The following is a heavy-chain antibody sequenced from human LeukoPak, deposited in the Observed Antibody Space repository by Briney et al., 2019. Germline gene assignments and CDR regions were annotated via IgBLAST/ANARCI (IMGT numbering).Heavy chain of an antibody. CDR1: GFPFSNYA. Sequence: GGSLRLSCAASGFPFSNYAMNWVRQAPGKGLEWVSVISGSGGSTYYTDSVKGRFTISRDNSKNTLYLQMNSLRAEDTAVYYCAKDETVTTFLAAFDIWGQGTMVTVSS. D-gene: IGHD4-17*01. CDR3: AKDETVTTFLAAFDI. J-gene: IGHJ3*02. CDR2: ISGSGGST. V-gene: IGHV3-23*01.